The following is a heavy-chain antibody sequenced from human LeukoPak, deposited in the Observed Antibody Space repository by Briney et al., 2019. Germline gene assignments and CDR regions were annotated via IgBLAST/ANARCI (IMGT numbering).Heavy chain of an antibody. CDR1: GFTFSRYW. CDR2: IKEDGSEK. V-gene: IGHV3-7*04. D-gene: IGHD3-16*02. J-gene: IGHJ4*02. Sequence: PGGSLRLSCAASGFTFSRYWMNWVRQAPGKGLEWVANIKEDGSEKYYVGSVKGRFTISRDNAKNSLYLQMNSLRAEDTAVYYCAREKELSSWGQGTLVTVSS. CDR3: AREKELSS.